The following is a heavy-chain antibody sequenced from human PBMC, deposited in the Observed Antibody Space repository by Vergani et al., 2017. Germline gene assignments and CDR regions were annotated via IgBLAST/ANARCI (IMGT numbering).Heavy chain of an antibody. CDR3: ASSPGIAARQNLGYYYYGMDV. V-gene: IGHV3-48*03. J-gene: IGHJ6*02. Sequence: EVQLVESGGGLVQPGGSLRLSCAASGFTFSSYEMNWVRQAPGKGLEWVSYISSSGSTIYYADSVKGRCTISRDNAKNSLYLQMNSLRAEDTAVYYCASSPGIAARQNLGYYYYGMDVWGQGTTVTVSS. D-gene: IGHD6-6*01. CDR2: ISSSGSTI. CDR1: GFTFSSYE.